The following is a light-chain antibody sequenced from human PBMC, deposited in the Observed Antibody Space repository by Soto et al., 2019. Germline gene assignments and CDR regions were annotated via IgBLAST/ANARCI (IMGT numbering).Light chain of an antibody. CDR2: GAS. CDR3: QQYNNWWT. CDR1: QSVSSN. J-gene: IGKJ1*01. Sequence: IVMTQSPATLSVSPGERATLSCRARQSVSSNLAWYQQKPGQAPRLLIYGASTRATGIPARFSGSGSGTEFTLTISSLQSEDFAVYYCQQYNNWWTFGQGTKVEIK. V-gene: IGKV3-15*01.